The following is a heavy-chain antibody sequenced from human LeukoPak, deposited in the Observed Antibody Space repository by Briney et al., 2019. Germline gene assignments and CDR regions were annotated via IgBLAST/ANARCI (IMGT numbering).Heavy chain of an antibody. Sequence: PSETLSLTCTVSGGSISSYYWSWIRQPPGKGLEWIGYIYYSGSTNYNPSLKSRVTISVDTSKNQFSLKLSSVTAADTAVYYCARDNGRIVVVPAAIGSKEYYYYGMDVWGQGTTVTVSS. CDR2: IYYSGST. D-gene: IGHD2-2*01. CDR1: GGSISSYY. CDR3: ARDNGRIVVVPAAIGSKEYYYYGMDV. V-gene: IGHV4-59*01. J-gene: IGHJ6*02.